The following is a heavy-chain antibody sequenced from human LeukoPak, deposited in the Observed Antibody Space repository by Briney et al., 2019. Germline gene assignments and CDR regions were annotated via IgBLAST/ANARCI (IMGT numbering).Heavy chain of an antibody. Sequence: RASVTVSCTASGYTFTDYALHWVRQAPGQSLEWMGWITTGRGETRYSQEFQRRITFTRDTSASTVYMDLSDLRSDDTAVYYCARGGKQWRGGNYFDSWGQGTLVAVSS. CDR3: ARGGKQWRGGNYFDS. D-gene: IGHD6-19*01. CDR1: GYTFTDYA. V-gene: IGHV1-3*04. CDR2: ITTGRGET. J-gene: IGHJ4*02.